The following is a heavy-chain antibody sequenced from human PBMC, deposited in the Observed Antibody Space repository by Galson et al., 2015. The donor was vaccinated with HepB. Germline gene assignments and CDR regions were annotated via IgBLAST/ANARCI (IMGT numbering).Heavy chain of an antibody. J-gene: IGHJ5*02. CDR1: GYSFTSYW. D-gene: IGHD6-19*01. CDR2: IDPSDSYT. V-gene: IGHV5-10-1*01. CDR3: ARRAGYSSGWYDPEFRDWFDP. Sequence: QSGAEVKKPGESLRISCKGSGYSFTSYWISWVRQMPGKGLEWMGRIDPSDSYTNYSPSFQGHVTISADKSISTAYLQWSSLKASDTAMYYCARRAGYSSGWYDPEFRDWFDPWGQGTLVTVSS.